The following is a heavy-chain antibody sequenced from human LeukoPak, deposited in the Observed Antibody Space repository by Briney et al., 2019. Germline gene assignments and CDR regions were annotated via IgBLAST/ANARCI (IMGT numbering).Heavy chain of an antibody. CDR3: ARGLRIAVAGNIDY. J-gene: IGHJ4*02. D-gene: IGHD6-19*01. Sequence: PGGSLRLSCAASGFTFSTYSMHWVRQAPGKGLQWVAAISYDGSNKNYADSVKGRFTISRDNSKNTLYLQMNSLRAEDTAVYYCARGLRIAVAGNIDYRGQGTLVTVSS. V-gene: IGHV3-30*04. CDR1: GFTFSTYS. CDR2: ISYDGSNK.